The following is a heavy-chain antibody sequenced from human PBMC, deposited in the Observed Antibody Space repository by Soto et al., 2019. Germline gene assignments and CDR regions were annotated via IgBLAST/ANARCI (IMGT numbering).Heavy chain of an antibody. D-gene: IGHD6-13*01. Sequence: XATLSLICAVYGGSFSGYYWSWIRQPPGKGLEWIGEINHSGSTNYNPSLKSRVTISVDTSKNQFSLKLSSVTAADTAVYYCARGAILIAAAGTNWFDHWGHGTLVTVSS. CDR1: GGSFSGYY. J-gene: IGHJ5*02. CDR3: ARGAILIAAAGTNWFDH. V-gene: IGHV4-34*01. CDR2: INHSGST.